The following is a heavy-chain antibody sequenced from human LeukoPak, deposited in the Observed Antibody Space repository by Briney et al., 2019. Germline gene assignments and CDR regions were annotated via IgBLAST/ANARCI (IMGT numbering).Heavy chain of an antibody. Sequence: GESLQISCQGSGSSFTSYWISWVRQMPGKGLEWMGAIDPSDSYTNYSPSFQGHVTISADKSISTAYLQWSSLKASDTAMYYCATIGYAGSDYWGQGTLVTVSS. CDR2: IDPSDSYT. CDR3: ATIGYAGSDY. D-gene: IGHD2-2*01. J-gene: IGHJ4*02. V-gene: IGHV5-10-1*01. CDR1: GSSFTSYW.